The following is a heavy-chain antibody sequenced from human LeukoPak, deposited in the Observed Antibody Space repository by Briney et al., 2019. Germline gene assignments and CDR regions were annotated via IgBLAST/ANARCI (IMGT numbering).Heavy chain of an antibody. CDR1: GGSISSYY. CDR3: ARDRGQVLYDAFDI. CDR2: IYYSGST. Sequence: SETLSLTCTVSGGSISSYYWSWIRQPPGKGLEWIGYIYYSGSTNYNPSPKSRVTISVDTSKNQFSLKLSSVTAADTAVYYCARDRGQVLYDAFDIWGQGTMVTVSS. V-gene: IGHV4-59*01. D-gene: IGHD2-2*02. J-gene: IGHJ3*02.